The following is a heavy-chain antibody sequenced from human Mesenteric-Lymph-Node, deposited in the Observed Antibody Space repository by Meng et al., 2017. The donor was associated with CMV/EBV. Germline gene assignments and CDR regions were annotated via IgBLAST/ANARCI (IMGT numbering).Heavy chain of an antibody. CDR3: ATYMSIVGESTGDC. CDR2: IKYDGSEK. D-gene: IGHD1-26*01. J-gene: IGHJ4*02. CDR1: GFTFSNSW. V-gene: IGHV3-7*01. Sequence: GESLKISCGASGFTFSNSWMSWVRQAPGKGLEWVANIKYDGSEKYYVDSVKGRFAISRDNAKNTLYLQMNSLRVEDTAVYYCATYMSIVGESTGDCWGQGTLVTVSS.